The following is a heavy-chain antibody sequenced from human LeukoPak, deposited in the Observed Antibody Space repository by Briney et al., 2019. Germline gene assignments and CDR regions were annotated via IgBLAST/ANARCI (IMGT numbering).Heavy chain of an antibody. Sequence: PSETLSLTCTVSGGSLSSGDYYWSWIRQPPGKGLEWIGYINYSGSTYYNPSLKSRVTISVDTSKNQFSLKLSSVTAADTAVYYCARVGGDYYDSSGYYPPIDPWGQGTLVTVSS. J-gene: IGHJ5*02. V-gene: IGHV4-30-4*08. D-gene: IGHD3-22*01. CDR3: ARVGGDYYDSSGYYPPIDP. CDR1: GGSLSSGDYY. CDR2: INYSGST.